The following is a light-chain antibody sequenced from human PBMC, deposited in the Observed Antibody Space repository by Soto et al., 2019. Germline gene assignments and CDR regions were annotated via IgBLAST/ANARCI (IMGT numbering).Light chain of an antibody. V-gene: IGKV3-15*01. Sequence: DILMTQSPVTLSVSPGEVVTLSCRASQSLSGNLAWYQHKRGQSPRLLIYRASTRATGVPARFTGSGSETEFTLTISSLASEDFAVYYCQQYNHWPWTFGQGTEVEIK. CDR2: RAS. CDR3: QQYNHWPWT. CDR1: QSLSGN. J-gene: IGKJ1*01.